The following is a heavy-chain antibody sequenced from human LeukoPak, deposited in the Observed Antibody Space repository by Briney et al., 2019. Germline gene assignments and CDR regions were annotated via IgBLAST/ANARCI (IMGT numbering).Heavy chain of an antibody. CDR2: ISYDGSNK. CDR1: GSTFSSYG. CDR3: ARGSVESYYYYYYMDV. Sequence: GGSLRLSCAASGSTFSSYGMHWVRQAPGKGLEWVAVISYDGSNKYYADSVKGRFTISRDNSKNSLYLQMNSLRAEDTAVYYCARGSVESYYYYYYMDVWGKGTTVTISS. J-gene: IGHJ6*03. D-gene: IGHD3-3*01. V-gene: IGHV3-30*03.